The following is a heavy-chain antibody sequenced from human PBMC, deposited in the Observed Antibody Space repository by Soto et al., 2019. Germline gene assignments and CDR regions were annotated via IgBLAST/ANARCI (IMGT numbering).Heavy chain of an antibody. V-gene: IGHV3-9*01. CDR1: GFTFDDYA. J-gene: IGHJ3*02. D-gene: IGHD2-15*01. Sequence: VQLVESGGGLVQPGRSLRLSCAASGFTFDDYAMHWVRQAPGKGLEWVSGISWNSGSIGYADSVKGRFTISRDNAKNSLYLQMNSLRAEDTALYYCAKDMLLSGHDAFDIWGQGTMVTVSS. CDR2: ISWNSGSI. CDR3: AKDMLLSGHDAFDI.